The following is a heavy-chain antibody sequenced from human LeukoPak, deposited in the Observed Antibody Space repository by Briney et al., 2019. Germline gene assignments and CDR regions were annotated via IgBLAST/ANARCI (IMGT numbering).Heavy chain of an antibody. Sequence: GGSLRLSCAASGFPFSIYWMTWVRQHPGRGLEWVANIKQDGSEKFYLDSVKGRFTISKDNAKNAVYLQMNGLRAEDTAVYYCARDFGGYSYGYDHWGQGTLVTVSS. CDR3: ARDFGGYSYGYDH. J-gene: IGHJ4*02. D-gene: IGHD5-18*01. CDR2: IKQDGSEK. V-gene: IGHV3-7*01. CDR1: GFPFSIYW.